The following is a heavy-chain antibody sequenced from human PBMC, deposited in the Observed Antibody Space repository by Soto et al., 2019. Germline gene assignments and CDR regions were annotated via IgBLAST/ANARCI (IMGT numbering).Heavy chain of an antibody. CDR3: SKDRGIVYDFWSGEGMDV. J-gene: IGHJ6*02. CDR1: GFTFSSSG. CDR2: ISFDGSNK. D-gene: IGHD3-3*01. Sequence: WGSLRLPCAASGFTFSSSGMHWARQAPGKGLEWGAVISFDGSNKYYADSVKGRFTISRDNSRNTLYRQMNSLRAEDTAVYYCSKDRGIVYDFWSGEGMDVWGQGTTVTVSS. V-gene: IGHV3-30*18.